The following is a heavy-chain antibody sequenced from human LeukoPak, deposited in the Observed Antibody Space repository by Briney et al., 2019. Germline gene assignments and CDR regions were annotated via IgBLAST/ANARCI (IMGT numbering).Heavy chain of an antibody. D-gene: IGHD5-18*01. J-gene: IGHJ4*02. CDR3: AREPGIQGGEISDY. Sequence: ASVKVSCKASGYTFTTYGMNWVRQAPGQGLEWMGWINTNTGNTMYAQGFTGRFVFSLDTSASMAYLQISDLKGEDTAVYYCAREPGIQGGEISDYWGQGTLVTVSS. CDR1: GYTFTTYG. V-gene: IGHV7-4-1*04. CDR2: INTNTGNT.